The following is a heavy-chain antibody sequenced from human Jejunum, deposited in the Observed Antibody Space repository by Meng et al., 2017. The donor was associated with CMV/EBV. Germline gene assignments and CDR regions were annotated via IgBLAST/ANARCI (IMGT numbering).Heavy chain of an antibody. CDR2: IVHFSGTT. D-gene: IGHD2-2*01. Sequence: GKASGGPFCRLSLNWVRQAPGQGLEWMGGIVHFSGTTNYAQAFQGRVTITTDESTNTAYMELSSLRSEDTAIYYCATDRPAPRGFDFWGQGTLVTVSS. J-gene: IGHJ4*02. V-gene: IGHV1-69*05. CDR1: GGPFCRLS. CDR3: ATDRPAPRGFDF.